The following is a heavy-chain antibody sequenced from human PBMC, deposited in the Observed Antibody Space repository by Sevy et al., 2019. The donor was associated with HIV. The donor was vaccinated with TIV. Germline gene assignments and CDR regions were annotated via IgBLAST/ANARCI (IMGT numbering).Heavy chain of an antibody. V-gene: IGHV3-23*01. J-gene: IGHJ6*04. CDR3: ATFLHYEFWSGPYSGMDV. Sequence: GGSLRLSCAASGFTFRSYAMSWVRQAPGKGLEWVSAISGSGGYTYYADSVKGRFTISRDNSKNTLYLQMHSLRAEDTAVDYCATFLHYEFWSGPYSGMDVWGKGTTVTVSS. CDR1: GFTFRSYA. D-gene: IGHD3-3*01. CDR2: ISGSGGYT.